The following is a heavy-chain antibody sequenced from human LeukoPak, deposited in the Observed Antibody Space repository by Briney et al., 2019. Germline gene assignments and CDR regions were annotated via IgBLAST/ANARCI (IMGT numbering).Heavy chain of an antibody. CDR1: GFTFSIYE. CDR3: ARGERGDY. V-gene: IGHV3-48*03. CDR2: ISSIGTTI. D-gene: IGHD1-26*01. J-gene: IGHJ4*02. Sequence: PGGSLRLSCAASGFTFSIYEMNWVRQVPGKGLEWVSYISSIGTTIYYADSVKGRFTISRDNAKNSLYLQMNSLRAEDTAVYYCARGERGDYWGQGTLVTVSS.